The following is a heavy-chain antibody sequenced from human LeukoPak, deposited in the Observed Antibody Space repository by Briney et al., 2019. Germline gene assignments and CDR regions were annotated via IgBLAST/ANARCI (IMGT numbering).Heavy chain of an antibody. D-gene: IGHD3-9*01. CDR3: VRGDPHFSCNNDWYGKKFDY. V-gene: IGHV3-15*01. CDR2: IKSKTDGGTI. J-gene: IGHJ4*02. Sequence: GGSLRLSCAASGFVFSNYNMHWVRQAPGKGLEWVGRIKSKTDGGTIDYAAPVKGRFTISRDNSKDTLFLQMNSLTIEDTAVYYCVRGDPHFSCNNDWYGKKFDYWGQGTLVTVSS. CDR1: GFVFSNYN.